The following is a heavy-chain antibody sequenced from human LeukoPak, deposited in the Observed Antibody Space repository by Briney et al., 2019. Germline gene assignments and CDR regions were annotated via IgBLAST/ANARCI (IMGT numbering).Heavy chain of an antibody. Sequence: TSDTLSLPCAVSGGSFSGNYWSWIRQSPGKGLEWIGEINHRGNIKFDSSLKSRVTISIDTSKNRFSLNMNSVTAADTALYFCARHPPGDLKAFDYWATEPWSPSPQ. J-gene: IGHJ4*01. D-gene: IGHD2-21*01. CDR3: ARHPPGDLKAFDY. CDR1: GGSFSGNY. CDR2: INHRGNI. V-gene: IGHV4-34*01.